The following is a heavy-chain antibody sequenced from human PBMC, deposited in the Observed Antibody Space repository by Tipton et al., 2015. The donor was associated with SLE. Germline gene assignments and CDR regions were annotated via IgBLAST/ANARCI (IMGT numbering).Heavy chain of an antibody. V-gene: IGHV3-23*01. J-gene: IGHJ4*02. CDR1: GFTFSNYA. CDR3: AGALRFLYFDY. D-gene: IGHD5-12*01. CDR2: ISGSTETT. Sequence: GSLRLSCTASGFTFSNYAMRWVRQAPGKGLEWVSEISGSTETTKYADSVRGRFTISRDNSKSTLYLQMNSLRAEDTAVYYCAGALRFLYFDYWGQGTLVTVSS.